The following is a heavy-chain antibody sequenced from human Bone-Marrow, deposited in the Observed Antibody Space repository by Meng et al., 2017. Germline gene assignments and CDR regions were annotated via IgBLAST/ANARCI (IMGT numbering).Heavy chain of an antibody. CDR3: ATGAAAADH. J-gene: IGHJ4*02. CDR2: IKSNSDGGTT. Sequence: EVELVGAGGGLVKPGGSLSPYGVASGFSFTDAWMSWVRQAPGKGLEWVGRIKSNSDGGTTDYAAPVKGRFTISRDDSKNTLYLQMNSLITEDTAVYFCATGAAAADHWGQGTLVTVSS. V-gene: IGHV3-15*01. D-gene: IGHD6-13*01. CDR1: GFSFTDAW.